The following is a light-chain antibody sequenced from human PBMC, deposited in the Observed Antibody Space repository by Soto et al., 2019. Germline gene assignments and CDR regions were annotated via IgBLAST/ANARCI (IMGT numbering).Light chain of an antibody. CDR1: SSNIGAGYD. CDR2: GNS. V-gene: IGLV1-40*01. CDR3: QSDDSSLRGSYV. Sequence: QSVLTQPPSVSGAPGQRVTISGTGSSSNIGAGYDVHWYQQLPGTAPKLLIYGNSNRPSGVPDRFSGSKSGTSASLAITGLQAEDEADYYCQSDDSSLRGSYVFGTGTKVTVL. J-gene: IGLJ1*01.